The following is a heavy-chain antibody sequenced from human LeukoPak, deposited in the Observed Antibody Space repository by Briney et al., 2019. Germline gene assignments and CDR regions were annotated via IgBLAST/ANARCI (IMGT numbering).Heavy chain of an antibody. CDR2: IYYSGST. J-gene: IGHJ4*02. D-gene: IGHD2-2*01. CDR1: GVSISSYY. V-gene: IGHV4-59*12. Sequence: MPSETLSLTCTVSGVSISSYYWSWIRQPPGKGLEWIGYIYYSGSTNYNPSLKSRVTISVDTSKNQFSLKLSSVTAADTAVYYCARAGQGYCSSASCFLSLDYWGQGTLVTVSS. CDR3: ARAGQGYCSSASCFLSLDY.